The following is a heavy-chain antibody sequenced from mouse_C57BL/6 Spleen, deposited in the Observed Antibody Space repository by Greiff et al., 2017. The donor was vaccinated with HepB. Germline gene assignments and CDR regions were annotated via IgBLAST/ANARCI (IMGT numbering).Heavy chain of an antibody. D-gene: IGHD1-1*01. CDR2: IHPNSGST. J-gene: IGHJ4*01. CDR1: GYTFTSYW. CDR3: ARSATVVATGAMDY. V-gene: IGHV1-64*01. Sequence: VKLQQPGAELVKPGASVKLSCKASGYTFTSYWMHWVKQRPGQGLEWIGMIHPNSGSTNYNEKFKSKATLTVDKSSSTAYMQLSSLTSEDSAVYYCARSATVVATGAMDYWGQGTSVTVSS.